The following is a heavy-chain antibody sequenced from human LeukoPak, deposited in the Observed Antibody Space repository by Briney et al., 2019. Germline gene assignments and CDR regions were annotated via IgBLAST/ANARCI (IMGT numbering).Heavy chain of an antibody. Sequence: GGSLRLSCAASGFTVSSNYMSWVRQAPGKGLEWVSVIYSGGSTYYADSGKGRFTISRDNSKNTLYLQMNSLRAEDTAVYYCARGGSNILTGLRYYGMDVWGQGTTVTVSS. D-gene: IGHD3-9*01. V-gene: IGHV3-66*01. CDR1: GFTVSSNY. CDR3: ARGGSNILTGLRYYGMDV. CDR2: IYSGGST. J-gene: IGHJ6*02.